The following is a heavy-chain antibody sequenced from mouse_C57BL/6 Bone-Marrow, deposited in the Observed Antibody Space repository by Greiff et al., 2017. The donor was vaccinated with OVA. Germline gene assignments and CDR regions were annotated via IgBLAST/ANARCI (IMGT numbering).Heavy chain of an antibody. Sequence: QVQLQQPGAELVMPGASVKLSCKASGYTFTSYWMHWVKQRPGQGLEWIGEIDPSDSYTNYNQKFKGKSTLTVDKSSSTAYMQLSSLTSEASAVYYGASFTTVVPHYFDYWGQGTTLTVSS. D-gene: IGHD1-1*01. V-gene: IGHV1-69*01. CDR1: GYTFTSYW. J-gene: IGHJ2*01. CDR2: IDPSDSYT. CDR3: ASFTTVVPHYFDY.